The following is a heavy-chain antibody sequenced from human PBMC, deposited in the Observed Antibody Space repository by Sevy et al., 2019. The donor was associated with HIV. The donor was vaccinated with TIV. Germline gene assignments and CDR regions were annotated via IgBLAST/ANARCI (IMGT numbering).Heavy chain of an antibody. J-gene: IGHJ4*02. CDR1: GGSISSGDYY. CDR3: ARARSGWYNGGFDY. Sequence: SETLSLTCTVSGGSISSGDYYWSWIRQPPGKGLEWIGYIYYSWSTYYNPSLKSRVTISVDTSKNQFSLKLSSVTAADTAVYYCARARSGWYNGGFDYWGQGTLVTVSS. V-gene: IGHV4-30-4*01. CDR2: IYYSWST. D-gene: IGHD6-19*01.